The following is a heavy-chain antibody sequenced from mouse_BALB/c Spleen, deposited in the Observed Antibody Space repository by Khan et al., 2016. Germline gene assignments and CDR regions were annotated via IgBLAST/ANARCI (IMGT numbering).Heavy chain of an antibody. CDR2: IYPGDGDT. D-gene: IGHD1-1*01. J-gene: IGHJ4*01. Sequence: QIQLVQSGAELARPGASVKLSCKASGYTFTNYWMQWVKQRPGQGLEWIGAIYPGDGDTRYTQKFKGKATLTADKSSSTAYMQLSSLASEDSAVYYCARGGDYSLYYAMDYWGQGTSVTVSS. CDR3: ARGGDYSLYYAMDY. CDR1: GYTFTNYW. V-gene: IGHV1-87*01.